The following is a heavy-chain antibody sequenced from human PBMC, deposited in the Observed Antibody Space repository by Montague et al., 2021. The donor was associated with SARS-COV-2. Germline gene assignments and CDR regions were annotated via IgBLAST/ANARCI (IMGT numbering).Heavy chain of an antibody. D-gene: IGHD3-10*01. CDR3: AREPLLLGLGEFLDY. CDR2: ISYDGSNK. CDR1: GFTFSSYA. V-gene: IGHV3-30*04. J-gene: IGHJ4*02. Sequence: SLRLSCAASGFTFSSYAMHWVRQAPGKGLEWVAVISYDGSNKYYADSVKGRFTISRDNSKNTLYLQMNSLKAEDTAVYYCAREPLLLGLGEFLDYWGQGTLVTVSS.